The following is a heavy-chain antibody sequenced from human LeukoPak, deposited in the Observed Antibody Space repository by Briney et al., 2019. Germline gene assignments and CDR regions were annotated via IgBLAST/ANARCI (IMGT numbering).Heavy chain of an antibody. CDR2: IYYSGST. CDR3: ARPLGYDSSGYYPFGY. CDR1: GGSISSSSYY. J-gene: IGHJ4*02. Sequence: SETLSLTCTVSGGSISSSSYYWGWMRQPPGKGLEWIGSIYYSGSTYYNPSLKSRVTISVDTSKNQFSLKLSSVTAADTAVYYCARPLGYDSSGYYPFGYWGQGTLVTVSS. V-gene: IGHV4-39*01. D-gene: IGHD3-22*01.